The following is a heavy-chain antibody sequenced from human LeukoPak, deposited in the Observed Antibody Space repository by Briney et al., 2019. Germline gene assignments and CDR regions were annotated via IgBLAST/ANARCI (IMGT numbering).Heavy chain of an antibody. J-gene: IGHJ5*02. CDR3: ARSQLNIAAAPGAQNKNWFDP. CDR1: GYTFTSYY. CDR2: INPSGGST. Sequence: ASVKVSCKASGYTFTSYYMHWVRQAPGQGLEWMGIINPSGGSTSYAQKFQGRVTITTDESTSTAYMELSSLRSEDTAVYYCARSQLNIAAAPGAQNKNWFDPWGQGTLVTVSS. D-gene: IGHD6-13*01. V-gene: IGHV1-46*01.